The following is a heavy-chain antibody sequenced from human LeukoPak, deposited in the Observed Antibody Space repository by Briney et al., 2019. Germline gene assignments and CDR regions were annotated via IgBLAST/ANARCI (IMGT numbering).Heavy chain of an antibody. V-gene: IGHV3-21*06. J-gene: IGHJ5*02. CDR1: GFTFSSYS. D-gene: IGHD3-10*01. CDR2: ISSSSSYI. CDR3: IRFSRSMTMGES. Sequence: GGSLRLSCAASGFTFSSYSMNWVRQAPGKGLEWVSSISSSSSYIYYADSVKGRFTISRDNGKNSVFLQMSGVRDEDTAVYYCIRFSRSMTMGESWGQGTLVTVSA.